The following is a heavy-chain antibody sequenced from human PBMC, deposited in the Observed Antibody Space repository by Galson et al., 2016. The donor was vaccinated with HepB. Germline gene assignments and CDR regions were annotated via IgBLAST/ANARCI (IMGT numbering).Heavy chain of an antibody. J-gene: IGHJ4*02. Sequence: TLSLTCSVSGYSISSGDFYWSWIRQTPGKGLEWIGYIYYSGSPYYNPSLKSRVTISLDTSKNQFSLNLNSMTAADTAVYYCPRSYSSGWYHPFDYWGQGTLVTVSS. V-gene: IGHV4-30-4*01. CDR2: IYYSGSP. CDR1: GYSISSGDFY. D-gene: IGHD6-19*01. CDR3: PRSYSSGWYHPFDY.